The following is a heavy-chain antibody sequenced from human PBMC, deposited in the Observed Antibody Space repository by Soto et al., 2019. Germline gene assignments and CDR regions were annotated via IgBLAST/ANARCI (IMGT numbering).Heavy chain of an antibody. CDR1: GFTFSSYG. CDR2: IWYDGSNK. V-gene: IGHV3-33*01. J-gene: IGHJ4*02. D-gene: IGHD4-17*01. Sequence: PGGSLRLSCAASGFTFSSYGMHWVRQAPGKGLEWVAVIWYDGSNKYYADSVKGRFTISRDNSKNTLYLQMNSLRAEDTAVYYCARAADDYGDYVNYWGQGTLVTVSS. CDR3: ARAADDYGDYVNY.